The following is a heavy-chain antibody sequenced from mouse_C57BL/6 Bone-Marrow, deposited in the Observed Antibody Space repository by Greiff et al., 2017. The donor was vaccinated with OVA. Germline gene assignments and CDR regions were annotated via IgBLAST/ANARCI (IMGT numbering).Heavy chain of an antibody. V-gene: IGHV1-50*01. CDR2: IDPSDSYT. CDR3: AREEFLY. CDR1: GYTFTSYW. Sequence: QVQLQQPGAELVKPGASVKLSCKASGYTFTSYWMQWVKQRPGQGPEWIGEIDPSDSYTNYNQKFKGKATLTVDTSSSTAYMQLSSLTSEDAAVYYCAREEFLYWGQGTTLTVSS. J-gene: IGHJ2*01.